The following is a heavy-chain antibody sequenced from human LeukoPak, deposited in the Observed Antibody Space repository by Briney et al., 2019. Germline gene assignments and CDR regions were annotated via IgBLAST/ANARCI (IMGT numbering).Heavy chain of an antibody. Sequence: ASVKVSCKASGYTVTSYDINWVRQATGQGLEWMGWMNPNSGNTGYAQKFQGRVTMTRNTAISTAYMVLSSLRSEDTAVYYCAELGITMIGGVWGKGTTVTISS. V-gene: IGHV1-8*01. CDR1: GYTVTSYD. CDR3: AELGITMIGGV. D-gene: IGHD3-10*02. CDR2: MNPNSGNT. J-gene: IGHJ6*04.